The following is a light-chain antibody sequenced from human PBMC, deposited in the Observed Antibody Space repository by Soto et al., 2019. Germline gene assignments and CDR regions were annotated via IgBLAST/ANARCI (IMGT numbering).Light chain of an antibody. CDR2: EVT. CDR1: SSDVGAYHF. CDR3: SSYTSSNTYV. J-gene: IGLJ1*01. V-gene: IGLV2-14*01. Sequence: QSVLTQPASVSGSPGQSITISCTGASSDVGAYHFVSWYQHHPGKAPKLILYEVTARPSGVSSRFSGSKSGNTASLTISGLQADDEANYYCSSYTSSNTYVFGTGTKVTVL.